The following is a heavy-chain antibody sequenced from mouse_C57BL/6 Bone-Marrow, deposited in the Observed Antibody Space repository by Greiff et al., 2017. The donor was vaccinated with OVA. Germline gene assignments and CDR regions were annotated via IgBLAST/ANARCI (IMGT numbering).Heavy chain of an antibody. CDR3: SVTARCYGSSFDY. Sequence: QVQLKESGPELVKPGASVKISCKASGYTFTDYYINWVKQRPGQGLEWIGWIFPGSGSTYYNEKFKGKATLTVDKSSSTAYLLLSSRTSEDSAVYFCSVTARCYGSSFDYWGQGTTLTVSA. CDR2: IFPGSGST. CDR1: GYTFTDYY. D-gene: IGHD1-1*01. J-gene: IGHJ2*01. V-gene: IGHV1-75*01.